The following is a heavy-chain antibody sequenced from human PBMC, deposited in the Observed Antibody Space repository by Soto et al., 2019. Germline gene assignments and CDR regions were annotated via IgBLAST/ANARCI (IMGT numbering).Heavy chain of an antibody. CDR3: AAAVVGFYDSRRDNYFYGMDV. J-gene: IGHJ6*02. CDR1: GASVTSGTYY. CDR2: IYYNGTT. Sequence: VQLLESGPGLAKPSETFSLTCSVSGASVTSGTYYWNWIRRPPGKGLEWIRYIYYNGTTGYIPPRKSRVTIAMDTSKNQVSLRLASVTAADTAVYYCAAAVVGFYDSRRDNYFYGMDVWGPGTTVTVS. V-gene: IGHV4-61*01. D-gene: IGHD3-10*01.